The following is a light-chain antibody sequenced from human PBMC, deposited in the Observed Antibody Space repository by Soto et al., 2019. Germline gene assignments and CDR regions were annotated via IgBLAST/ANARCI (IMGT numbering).Light chain of an antibody. CDR1: SSNIGSNT. CDR2: SNN. Sequence: QSVLGQPPSSSGTPGQRVTISCSGSSSNIGSNTVNWYQQLPGTAPKLLIYSNNQRPSGVPDRFSGSKSGTSASLAISGLQSEDEADFYCAAWDDSLNGYVFGTGTKLTVL. J-gene: IGLJ1*01. V-gene: IGLV1-44*01. CDR3: AAWDDSLNGYV.